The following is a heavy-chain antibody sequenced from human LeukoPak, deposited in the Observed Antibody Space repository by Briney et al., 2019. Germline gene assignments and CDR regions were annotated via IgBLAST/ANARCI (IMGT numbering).Heavy chain of an antibody. CDR1: RFTFSDAW. J-gene: IGHJ5*02. CDR2: IKSKTDGGTT. CDR3: TAQTMYSRAIP. V-gene: IGHV3-15*01. Sequence: PGGSLRLSCVTSRFTFSDAWMSWVRQAPGKGLEWVGRIKSKTDGGTTDYAAPVKGRFSISRDDSKNMLYLQMNSLKTEDTAVYYCTAQTMYSRAIPWGQGTLVTVSS. D-gene: IGHD6-13*01.